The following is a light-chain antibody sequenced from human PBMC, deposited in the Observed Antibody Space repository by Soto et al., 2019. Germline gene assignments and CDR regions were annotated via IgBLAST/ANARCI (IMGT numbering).Light chain of an antibody. CDR3: QQYGSSPYT. J-gene: IGKJ2*01. Sequence: EIVCTQSPGTLSFSPGERATLSCRPSQSVSSSYLAWYQQKPGQAPRLLIYGASSRATGIPDRFSGSGSGTDFSLTISRLEPGDFAVYYCQQYGSSPYTFGQGTK. CDR1: QSVSSSY. CDR2: GAS. V-gene: IGKV3-20*01.